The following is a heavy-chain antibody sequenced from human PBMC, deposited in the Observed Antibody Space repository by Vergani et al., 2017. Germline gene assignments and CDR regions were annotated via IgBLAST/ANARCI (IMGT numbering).Heavy chain of an antibody. J-gene: IGHJ4*02. CDR1: GYTFTSYA. V-gene: IGHV7-4-1*02. CDR3: ARDRGYYDSSGYNPLDFDY. D-gene: IGHD3-22*01. CDR2: INTKTGNP. Sequence: QVQLVQSGSELKKPGASVKVSCKTSGYTFTSYAMNWVRQAPGQGLEWMGWINTKTGNPTYAQGFTGRFVFSLDTPVRTAYLQISNLKAEDTAVYYCARDRGYYDSSGYNPLDFDYWGQGILVTVSS.